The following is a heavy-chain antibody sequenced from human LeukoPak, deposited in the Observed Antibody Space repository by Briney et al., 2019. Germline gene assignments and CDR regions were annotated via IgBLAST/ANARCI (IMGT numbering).Heavy chain of an antibody. V-gene: IGHV1-69*01. D-gene: IGHD3-10*01. CDR1: GGTFSSYA. CDR2: IIPFFGTA. CDR3: AREMRFGELYDYYYGMDV. Sequence: SVKVSCKASGGTFSSYAISWVRQAPGQGLEWRGGIIPFFGTANYAQKFQGRVTITADESTSTAYMELSSLRSEDTAVYYCAREMRFGELYDYYYGMDVWGKGTTVTVSS. J-gene: IGHJ6*04.